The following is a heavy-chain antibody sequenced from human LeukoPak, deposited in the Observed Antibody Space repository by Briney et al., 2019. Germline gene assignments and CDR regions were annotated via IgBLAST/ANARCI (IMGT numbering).Heavy chain of an antibody. CDR1: IDSFSNYH. V-gene: IGHV4-34*01. J-gene: IGHJ4*02. CDR2: VNESGGT. CDR3: ARGATYCTNGVCYFFFDY. Sequence: SETLSLTCAVYIDSFSNYHWNWIRQTPAKGMEWIGEVNESGGTNISPSLRSRVTLSVDTSKNQFSLKLISVTAADTAVYYCARGATYCTNGVCYFFFDYWGQGTLVTVSS. D-gene: IGHD2-8*01.